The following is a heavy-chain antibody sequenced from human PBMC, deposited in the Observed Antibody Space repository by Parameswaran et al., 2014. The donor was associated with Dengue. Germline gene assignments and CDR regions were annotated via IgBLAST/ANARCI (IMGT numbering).Heavy chain of an antibody. CDR3: ARSSVYYYMDV. Sequence: VRQAPGKGLEWVGYIFHSGNTYYNPSLKSRVTISVDTSENQFSLKLSSVTAADTAIYYCARSSVYYYMDVWGKGTTVTVSS. V-gene: IGHV4-31*02. CDR2: IFHSGNT. D-gene: IGHD3-10*01. J-gene: IGHJ6*03.